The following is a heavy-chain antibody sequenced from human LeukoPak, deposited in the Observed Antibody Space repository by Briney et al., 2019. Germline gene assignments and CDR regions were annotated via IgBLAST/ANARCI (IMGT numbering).Heavy chain of an antibody. CDR3: ARDDVSTARASGMDV. CDR1: GFTFTTYD. J-gene: IGHJ6*04. Sequence: GGYLRLSCAASGFTFTTYDMNWVRQAPGKGLEWVSYISRNSGFIYYADSVKGRFTISRDNAKNSLYLQMNSLRGEDMAVYYCARDDVSTARASGMDVWGKGTTVTVSS. CDR2: ISRNSGFI. V-gene: IGHV3-21*01. D-gene: IGHD6-6*01.